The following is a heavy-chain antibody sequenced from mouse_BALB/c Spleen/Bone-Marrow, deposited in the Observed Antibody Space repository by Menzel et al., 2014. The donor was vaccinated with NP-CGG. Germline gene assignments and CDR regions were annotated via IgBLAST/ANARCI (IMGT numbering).Heavy chain of an antibody. CDR2: IHPSDSET. V-gene: IGHV1-61*01. CDR1: GYSFTTYW. Sequence: QVQLQQSGTEVVRPGAPVKLSCKASGYSFTTYWMNWVKQRPEQGLEWIGMIHPSDSETRLNQKFKDKATLTVDKSSSTAYMQLNSPTSEDSAVYYCAREKVYYGISWFAYWGQGTLVTVSA. D-gene: IGHD2-1*01. CDR3: AREKVYYGISWFAY. J-gene: IGHJ3*01.